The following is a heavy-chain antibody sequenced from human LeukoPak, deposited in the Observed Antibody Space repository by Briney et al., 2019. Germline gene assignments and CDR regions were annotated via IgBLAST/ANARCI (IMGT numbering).Heavy chain of an antibody. CDR2: IYPGDSDT. D-gene: IGHD5-18*01. J-gene: IGHJ5*02. CDR3: ARGPYSYTSSATLGSYNWFDP. CDR1: GYSFTNYW. Sequence: GESLKISCKGSGYSFTNYWIGWVRQMPGKGLEWMGIIYPGDSDTRYSPSFQDQVTLSVDKSISTAYLQWSSLKASDTAMYYCARGPYSYTSSATLGSYNWFDPWGQGSLVTVSS. V-gene: IGHV5-51*01.